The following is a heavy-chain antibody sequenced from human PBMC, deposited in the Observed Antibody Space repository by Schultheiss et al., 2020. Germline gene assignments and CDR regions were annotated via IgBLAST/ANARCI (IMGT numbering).Heavy chain of an antibody. CDR1: ADSISTFHY. J-gene: IGHJ4*02. D-gene: IGHD6-6*01. CDR2: INHSGST. Sequence: SETLSLTCTVSADSISTFHYWGWFRQPPGKGLEWIGEINHSGSTNYNPSLKSRVTISVDTSKNQFSLKLSSVTAADTAVYYCARGSGIAARPKPFYFDYWGQGTLVTVSS. V-gene: IGHV4-34*01. CDR3: ARGSGIAARPKPFYFDY.